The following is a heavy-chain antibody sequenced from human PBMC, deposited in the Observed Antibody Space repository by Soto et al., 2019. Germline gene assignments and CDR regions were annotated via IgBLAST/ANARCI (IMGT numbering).Heavy chain of an antibody. Sequence: QVQLVQSGAEVKKPGSSVKVSCKASGGTFSSYTISWVRQAPGQGLEWMGRISPILGIANYAQKFQGRVPITADKSTSTAYMELSSLRSADTAVYYCAMEYCSSTSCYRDYWGQGTLVTVSS. V-gene: IGHV1-69*02. D-gene: IGHD2-2*02. CDR3: AMEYCSSTSCYRDY. CDR1: GGTFSSYT. J-gene: IGHJ4*02. CDR2: ISPILGIA.